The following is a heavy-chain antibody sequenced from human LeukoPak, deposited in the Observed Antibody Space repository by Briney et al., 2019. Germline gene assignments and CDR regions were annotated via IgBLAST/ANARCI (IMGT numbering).Heavy chain of an antibody. Sequence: PSETLSLTCTVSGGSISSSSYYWGWIRQPPGKGLEWIGSIFYSGSTYYNPSLKSRVTISADTSKNRFSLKLSSVTAADTAVCYCARAGSGSYYAGHYYYGMDVWGQGTTVTVSS. CDR1: GGSISSSSYY. J-gene: IGHJ6*02. D-gene: IGHD3-10*01. CDR3: ARAGSGSYYAGHYYYGMDV. V-gene: IGHV4-39*01. CDR2: IFYSGST.